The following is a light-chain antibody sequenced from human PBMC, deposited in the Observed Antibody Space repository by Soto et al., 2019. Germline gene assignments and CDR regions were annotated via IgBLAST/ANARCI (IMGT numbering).Light chain of an antibody. CDR2: GAF. CDR1: QSISTSS. CDR3: QYYGNSPLT. V-gene: IGKV3-20*01. J-gene: IGKJ1*01. Sequence: VLTQAPDTLSLSQGDGATLSCRASQSISTSSLAWYRQKPGQAPRLLIYGAFNRATGIPDRFSGGGSGTDFTLTITRLEPEDFAVYYCQYYGNSPLTFGQGTKVDIK.